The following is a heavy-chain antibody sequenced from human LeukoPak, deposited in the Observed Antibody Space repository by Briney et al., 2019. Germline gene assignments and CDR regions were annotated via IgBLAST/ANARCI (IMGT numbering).Heavy chain of an antibody. J-gene: IGHJ3*02. CDR1: GFSVRSSY. D-gene: IGHD6-19*01. CDR3: AKDLGHSSGWSDAFDT. Sequence: PGGSLRLSCAASGFSVRSSYMSWVRQAPGKGLEWVSVFYAGGTANYADSVKGRFTISRDNSKNTLYLQMNNLSAEDTAVYYCAKDLGHSSGWSDAFDTWGQGTMVTVPS. V-gene: IGHV3-53*01. CDR2: FYAGGTA.